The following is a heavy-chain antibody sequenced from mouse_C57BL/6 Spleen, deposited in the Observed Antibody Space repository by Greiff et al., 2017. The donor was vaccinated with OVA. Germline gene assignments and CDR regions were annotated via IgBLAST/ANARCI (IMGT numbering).Heavy chain of an antibody. CDR2: IDPNSGGT. J-gene: IGHJ4*01. D-gene: IGHD2-2*01. CDR1: GYTFTSYW. Sequence: QVQLKQPGAELVKPGASVKLSCKASGYTFTSYWMHWVKQRPGRGLEWIGRIDPNSGGTKYNEKFKSKATLTVDKPSSTAYMQLSSLTSEDSAVYYCAVPLIYYGYDGYAMDYWGQGTSVTVSS. V-gene: IGHV1-72*01. CDR3: AVPLIYYGYDGYAMDY.